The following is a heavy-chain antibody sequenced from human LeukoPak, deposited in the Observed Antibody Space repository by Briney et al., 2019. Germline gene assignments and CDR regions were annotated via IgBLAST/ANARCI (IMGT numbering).Heavy chain of an antibody. D-gene: IGHD3-10*01. CDR1: GYTFTGYY. Sequence: ASVKVSCKASGYTFTGYYMHWVRQAPGQGLEWMGWINPNSGGTNYAQKLQGRVTMTTDTSTNTAYMELRSLRSDDTAVYYCARDYYGSGSGKAYWGQGTLVTVSS. J-gene: IGHJ1*01. V-gene: IGHV1-2*02. CDR2: INPNSGGT. CDR3: ARDYYGSGSGKAY.